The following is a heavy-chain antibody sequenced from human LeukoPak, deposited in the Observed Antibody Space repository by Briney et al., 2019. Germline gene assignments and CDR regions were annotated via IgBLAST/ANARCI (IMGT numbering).Heavy chain of an antibody. CDR2: IKRDGSDK. J-gene: IGHJ4*02. V-gene: IGHV3-7*01. CDR3: ARHDYLEF. CDR1: GFTFNNYW. Sequence: GGSLRLSCAASGFTFNNYWMSWVRQAPGKGLEWLANIKRDGSDKYYVGSVEGRFTISRDNAKNSLYLQMSSLRAEDTAMYYCARHDYLEFWGQGTLVTVSS.